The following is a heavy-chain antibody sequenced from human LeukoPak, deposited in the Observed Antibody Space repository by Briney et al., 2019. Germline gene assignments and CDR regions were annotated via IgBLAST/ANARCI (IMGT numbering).Heavy chain of an antibody. J-gene: IGHJ2*01. D-gene: IGHD3-10*01. CDR1: GFTFSSYV. CDR3: VKRVVGGGNPPYFDL. V-gene: IGHV3-64D*09. CDR2: ITNSGDTT. Sequence: HGGSLRLSCSASGFTFSSYVMHWVRQAPGKGLEHVSAITNSGDTTYYPDSVKGRLTISRDNSKNTLYLQMSSLRVEDTAVYYCVKRVVGGGNPPYFDLWGRGTLVTVSS.